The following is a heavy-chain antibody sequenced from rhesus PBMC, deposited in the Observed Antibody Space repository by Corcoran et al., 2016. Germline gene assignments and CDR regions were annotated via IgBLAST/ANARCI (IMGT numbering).Heavy chain of an antibody. CDR3: ARDSTAGTGADY. Sequence: QVQLQESGPGLVKPSETLSLTCAVSGGSVSSSNWWSWIRKPPGNGLEWIGYISGSSGSTYYNPSPKSRVTISTDTSKNQFSLTLSSVTAADTAVYYCARDSTAGTGADYWGQGVLGTVSS. V-gene: IGHV4-65*01. CDR1: GGSVSSSNW. CDR2: ISGSSGST. J-gene: IGHJ4*01. D-gene: IGHD5-24*01.